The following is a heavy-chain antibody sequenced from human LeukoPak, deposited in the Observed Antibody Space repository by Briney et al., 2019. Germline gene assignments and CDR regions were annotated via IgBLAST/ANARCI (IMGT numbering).Heavy chain of an antibody. CDR3: AKAYGSGSYYKVDY. CDR1: GFTFSNYG. D-gene: IGHD3-10*01. Sequence: PGGSLRLSCAASGFTFSNYGMHWVRQAPGKGLEWVAVVSYDGSNKYYADSVKGRFSISRDNSKNTLDLQMNSLRAEDTAVYYCAKAYGSGSYYKVDYWGQGILVTVSS. CDR2: VSYDGSNK. V-gene: IGHV3-30*18. J-gene: IGHJ4*02.